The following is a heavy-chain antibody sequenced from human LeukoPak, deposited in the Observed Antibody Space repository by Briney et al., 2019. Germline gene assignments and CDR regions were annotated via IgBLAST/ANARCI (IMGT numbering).Heavy chain of an antibody. V-gene: IGHV3-53*01. J-gene: IGHJ6*02. Sequence: PGGSLRLSCAASGFTVSSNYMSWVRQAPGKGLEWVSVIYSGGSTYYADSVKGRFTISRDNSKNTLYLQMNSLRAEDTAVYYRARGYYDIVSMDVWGQGTTVTVSS. D-gene: IGHD3-22*01. CDR2: IYSGGST. CDR3: ARGYYDIVSMDV. CDR1: GFTVSSNY.